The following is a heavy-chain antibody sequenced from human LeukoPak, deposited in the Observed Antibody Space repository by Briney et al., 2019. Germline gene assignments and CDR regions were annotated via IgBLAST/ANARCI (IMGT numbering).Heavy chain of an antibody. CDR2: ISSSGSTI. D-gene: IGHD6-13*01. Sequence: GGSLRLSCAASGFTFSDYYMSWIRQAPGKGLEWVSYISSSGSTIYYAGSVKGRFTISRDNAKNSLYLQMNSLRAEDTAVYYCARDVTAAGTLIDYWGQGTLVTVSS. J-gene: IGHJ4*02. CDR3: ARDVTAAGTLIDY. V-gene: IGHV3-11*01. CDR1: GFTFSDYY.